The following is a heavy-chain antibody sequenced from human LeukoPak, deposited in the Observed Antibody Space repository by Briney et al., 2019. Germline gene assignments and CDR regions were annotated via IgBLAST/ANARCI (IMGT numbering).Heavy chain of an antibody. CDR3: ARDRTTVTTFDY. CDR1: RFTFSTYT. D-gene: IGHD4-17*01. V-gene: IGHV3-21*01. J-gene: IGHJ4*02. CDR2: IRSSSNYL. Sequence: GGSLRLSCAASRFTFSTYTMSWVRQAPGKGLEWVSSIRSSSNYLYYADSVKGRFTISRDNAKKSLYLQMNTLRAEDTAVYYCARDRTTVTTFDYWGQGTLVTASA.